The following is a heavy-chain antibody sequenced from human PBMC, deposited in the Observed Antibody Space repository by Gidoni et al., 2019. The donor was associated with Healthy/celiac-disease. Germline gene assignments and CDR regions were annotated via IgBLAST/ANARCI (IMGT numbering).Heavy chain of an antibody. CDR2: ISYDGSNK. Sequence: QVQLVASGGGLVQPGRSLRLSCAASGFTFSSYGMHWVRQAPGKGLEWVAVISYDGSNKYYADSVKGRFTISRDNSKNTLYLQMNSLRAEDTAVYYCAKAGGMDTAMVIDYFDYWGQGTLVTVSS. CDR1: GFTFSSYG. J-gene: IGHJ4*02. D-gene: IGHD5-18*01. CDR3: AKAGGMDTAMVIDYFDY. V-gene: IGHV3-30*18.